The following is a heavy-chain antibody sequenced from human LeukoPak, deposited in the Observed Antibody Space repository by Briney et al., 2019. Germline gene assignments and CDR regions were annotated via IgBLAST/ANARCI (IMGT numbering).Heavy chain of an antibody. D-gene: IGHD3-10*01. CDR1: GYSISTDYY. V-gene: IGHV4-38-2*02. CDR2: IHHGGNT. J-gene: IGHJ5*02. Sequence: PSETLSLTCAVSGYSISTDYYWGWIRQPPGKGLEWIGSIHHGGNTYYNPSLKSRASLSVDPSKNQFSLKLSSVTAADTAVFYCVRELVVRGGIIHNWFDPWGQGTLVTVSS. CDR3: VRELVVRGGIIHNWFDP.